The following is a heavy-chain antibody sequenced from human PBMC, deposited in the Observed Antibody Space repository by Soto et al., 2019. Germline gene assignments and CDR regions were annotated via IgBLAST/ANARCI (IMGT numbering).Heavy chain of an antibody. J-gene: IGHJ6*02. CDR2: INPNSGGT. CDR1: GYTFTDYY. D-gene: IGHD2-2*01. Sequence: QVQLVQSGAGVKKPGASVKVSCKASGYTFTDYYMHWVRQAPGQGLEWMGWINPNSGGTNYAQQFQGRVTLTRIRYISIAYRELSSLRSDDTDLYYCAKDPIIVVVPAATGGMDVWGQGTTVTVTS. V-gene: IGHV1-2*02. CDR3: AKDPIIVVVPAATGGMDV.